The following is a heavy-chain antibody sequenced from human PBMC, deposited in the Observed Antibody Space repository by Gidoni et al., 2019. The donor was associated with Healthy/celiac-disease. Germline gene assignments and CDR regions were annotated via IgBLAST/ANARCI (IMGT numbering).Heavy chain of an antibody. CDR3: ARDSSNGYYDP. V-gene: IGHV3-30-3*01. CDR1: GCTFSSYA. CDR2: ISHDGSNK. J-gene: IGHJ5*02. D-gene: IGHD4-17*01. Sequence: QVQLVESGGGVVEPGGSLRLSCAASGCTFSSYAMHWVRQAPGKGLEWVAVISHDGSNKHYADSVKGRFTISRDNSKNTLYLQMTSLRADDTAVYYCARDSSNGYYDPWGQGTLVTVSS.